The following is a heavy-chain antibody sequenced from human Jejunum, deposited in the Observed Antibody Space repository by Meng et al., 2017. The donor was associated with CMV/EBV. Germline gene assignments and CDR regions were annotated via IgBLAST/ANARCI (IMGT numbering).Heavy chain of an antibody. J-gene: IGHJ4*02. Sequence: QVHLVQSGTEVKKPXXSVKVSCKASGYTFASYAITWVRQAPGHGPEWMGWTNTDSGNTNYAEKFQGRVTMTTDTSTSTAYMELRSLRSDDTAVYYCARIASGGNYFDDWAQGTLVTVSS. CDR2: TNTDSGNT. CDR1: GYTFASYA. V-gene: IGHV1-18*01. D-gene: IGHD4-23*01. CDR3: ARIASGGNYFDD.